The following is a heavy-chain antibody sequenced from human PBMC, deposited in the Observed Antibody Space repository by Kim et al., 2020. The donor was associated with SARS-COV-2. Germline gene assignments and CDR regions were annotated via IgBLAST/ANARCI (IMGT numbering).Heavy chain of an antibody. CDR1: GFTFGSAP. Sequence: GGSLRLSCAGSGFTFGSAPMHWVRQAPGKGLEWVAVISADESITGYADSVRGRFSGSRDNSKNTLYLQIDSLRPEDTAVYYCAREGHSSAGWGNCDN. J-gene: IGHJ5*01. V-gene: IGHV3-30*03. CDR3: AREGHSSAGWGNCDN. D-gene: IGHD6-19*01. CDR2: ISADESIT.